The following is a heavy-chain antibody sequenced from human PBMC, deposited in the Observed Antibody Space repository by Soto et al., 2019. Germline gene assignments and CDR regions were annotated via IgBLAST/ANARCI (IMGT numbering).Heavy chain of an antibody. CDR3: AKATATGGGAFDF. CDR1: GFTFSNYW. Sequence: PGGALRLSCAASGFTFSNYWMSWVRRAPGKGLEWVANIKQDGSEHYYVDSVKGRFTISRDNSRNTVYLQMNSLTAGDTALYYCAKATATGGGAFDFCGQVTMVTVSS. CDR2: IKQDGSEH. D-gene: IGHD2-8*02. V-gene: IGHV3-7*03. J-gene: IGHJ3*01.